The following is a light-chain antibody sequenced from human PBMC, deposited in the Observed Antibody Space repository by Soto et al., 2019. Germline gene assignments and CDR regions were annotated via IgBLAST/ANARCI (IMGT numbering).Light chain of an antibody. V-gene: IGKV1-5*03. J-gene: IGKJ2*01. Sequence: DIQMTQSPSTLSASVGDRVTITCRASQSISYYLAWYQQKPGEAPKLPIYKASILESGVPSRFSGSRSGTEFTLTISSLHPDESAIYYCQYFNSYSYTFGQGTKLEIK. CDR2: KAS. CDR1: QSISYY. CDR3: QYFNSYSYT.